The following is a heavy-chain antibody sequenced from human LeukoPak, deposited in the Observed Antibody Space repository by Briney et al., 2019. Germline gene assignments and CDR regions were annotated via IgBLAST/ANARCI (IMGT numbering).Heavy chain of an antibody. CDR2: ISGSGGST. D-gene: IGHD6-19*01. CDR3: AKALAVAGPYYGMDV. CDR1: GFTFSCYA. Sequence: PGGSLRLSCAASGFTFSCYAMSWVRQAPGKGLEWVSAISGSGGSTYYADSVKGRFTISRDNSKNTLYLQMNSLRAEDKAVYYCAKALAVAGPYYGMDVWGQGTTVTVSS. J-gene: IGHJ6*02. V-gene: IGHV3-23*01.